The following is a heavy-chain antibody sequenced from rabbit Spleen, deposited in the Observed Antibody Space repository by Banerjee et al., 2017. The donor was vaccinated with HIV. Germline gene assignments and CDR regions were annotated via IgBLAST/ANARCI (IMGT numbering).Heavy chain of an antibody. Sequence: QSLEESGGDLVKPGASLTLTRTASGFSFSSSDYMCWVRQAPGKGLEWVACAYAGSSDSTYSATWAKGRFTISKTSSTTVTLQMTSLTAADTATYFCARDLVAVIGWNFNLWGQGTLVTVS. CDR1: GFSFSSSDY. V-gene: IGHV1S40*01. CDR3: ARDLVAVIGWNFNL. D-gene: IGHD1-1*01. J-gene: IGHJ4*01. CDR2: AYAGSSDST.